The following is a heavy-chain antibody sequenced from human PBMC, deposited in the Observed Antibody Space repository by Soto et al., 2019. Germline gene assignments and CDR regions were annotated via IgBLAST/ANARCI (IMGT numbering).Heavy chain of an antibody. D-gene: IGHD3-22*01. J-gene: IGHJ4*02. V-gene: IGHV5-10-1*01. CDR2: IDPSDSQT. CDR3: ARQIYDSDTGPNFQYYFDS. Sequence: GESLKISCKGSGYSFAGYWITWVRQKPGKGLERMGRIDPSDSQTYYSPSFRGHVTISATKSITTVFLQWSSLRASDTAMYYCARQIYDSDTGPNFQYYFDSWGQGTPVTVSS. CDR1: GYSFAGYW.